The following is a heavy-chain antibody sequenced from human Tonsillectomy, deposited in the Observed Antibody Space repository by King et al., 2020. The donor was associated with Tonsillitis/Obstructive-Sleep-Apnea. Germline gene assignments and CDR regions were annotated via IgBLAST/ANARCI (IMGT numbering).Heavy chain of an antibody. V-gene: IGHV4-61*01. CDR2: IYDTGST. J-gene: IGHJ6*03. Sequence: QLQESGPGLVKPSETLSLSCTVSGGSVSSGNYYWRWIRQPPGKGLEWIGYIYDTGSTKYNPSLKSRVTISIDTSKNQFSLQLTSVTAADTAVFYCARTQPSWGIAGGYYYSMDVWGKGTTVTVSS. CDR3: ARTQPSWGIAGGYYYSMDV. CDR1: GGSVSSGNYY. D-gene: IGHD7-27*01.